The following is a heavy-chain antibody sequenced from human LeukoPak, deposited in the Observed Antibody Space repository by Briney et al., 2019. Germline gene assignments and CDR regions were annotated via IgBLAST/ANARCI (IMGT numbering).Heavy chain of an antibody. CDR3: ASQLDSSGYYGY. Sequence: SETLSLTCTVSGGSISSYYWSWIRQPPGKGLEWIGYISYSGSTNFNPSLKSRVTISVDRSKNQFSLKLSSVTAADTAVYYCASQLDSSGYYGYWGQGTLVTVSS. CDR2: ISYSGST. D-gene: IGHD3-22*01. V-gene: IGHV4-59*12. J-gene: IGHJ4*02. CDR1: GGSISSYY.